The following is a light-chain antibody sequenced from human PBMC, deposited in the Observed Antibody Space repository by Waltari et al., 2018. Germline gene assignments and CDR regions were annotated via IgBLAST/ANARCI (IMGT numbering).Light chain of an antibody. CDR1: QSLLHINGNTY. CDR2: EVT. CDR3: MQNTKDPWT. Sequence: DIVMIQNPLSVSVTPGEPASISCRSSQSLLHINGNTYLHWYLQKSGQSPRLLIYEVTNRESWVPDRFSGSGSGTDFTLKISRVEPEDVGVYYCMQNTKDPWTFGQGTKVEIK. V-gene: IGKV2D-29*02. J-gene: IGKJ1*01.